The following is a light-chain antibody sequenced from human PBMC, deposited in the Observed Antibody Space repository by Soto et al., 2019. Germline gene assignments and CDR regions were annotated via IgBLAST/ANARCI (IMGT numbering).Light chain of an antibody. V-gene: IGKV1-5*01. J-gene: IGKJ1*01. CDR3: QHYGGLWT. CDR2: DAS. CDR1: QSITNR. Sequence: DIQMTQSPSTLSASVGDRVTITCRASQSITNRLAWYQQKPGKAPKVLIYDASNLQSGVPSRFSGSGFGTEFILTISSQQPDDFATYSCQHYGGLWTFGQGTKVDIK.